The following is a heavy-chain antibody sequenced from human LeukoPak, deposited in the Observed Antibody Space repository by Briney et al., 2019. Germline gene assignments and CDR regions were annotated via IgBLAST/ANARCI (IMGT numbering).Heavy chain of an antibody. CDR2: ISASGVVT. V-gene: IGHV3-23*01. CDR1: GFTFASYA. Sequence: GGSLRLSCAASGFTFASYAMAWVRQAPGKGLEWVSVISASGVVTNYADSVKGRFTISRDNSKNTLYLQMNSLRAEDTAVYYCAKDRPVTYYYDSSGYPLDYWGQGTLVTVSS. J-gene: IGHJ4*02. CDR3: AKDRPVTYYYDSSGYPLDY. D-gene: IGHD3-22*01.